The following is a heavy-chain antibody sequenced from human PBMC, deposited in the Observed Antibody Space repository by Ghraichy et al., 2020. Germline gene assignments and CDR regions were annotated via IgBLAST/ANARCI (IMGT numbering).Heavy chain of an antibody. CDR1: GGSISSYY. CDR2: IYYSGST. Sequence: SETLSLTCSVSGGSISSYYWSWIRQPPGKGLEWIGYIYYSGSTNYNPSLKSRVTISVDTSKNQFSLKLSSVTAADTAVYYCARDSRPIAAAGTSYFDYWGQGTLVTVSS. CDR3: ARDSRPIAAAGTSYFDY. V-gene: IGHV4-59*01. J-gene: IGHJ4*02. D-gene: IGHD6-13*01.